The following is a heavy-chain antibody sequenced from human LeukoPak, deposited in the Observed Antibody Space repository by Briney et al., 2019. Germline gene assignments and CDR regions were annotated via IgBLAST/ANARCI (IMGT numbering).Heavy chain of an antibody. CDR1: GFTFSNAW. CDR3: ARVLPNDYGGNSGAFDI. CDR2: IKSKTDGGTT. V-gene: IGHV3-15*01. D-gene: IGHD4-23*01. Sequence: PGGSLRLSCAASGFTFSNAWMSWVRQAPGKGLEWVGRIKSKTDGGTTDYAAPVKGRFTISRDDSKNTLYLQMNSLRAEDTAVYYCARVLPNDYGGNSGAFDIWGQGTMVTVSS. J-gene: IGHJ3*02.